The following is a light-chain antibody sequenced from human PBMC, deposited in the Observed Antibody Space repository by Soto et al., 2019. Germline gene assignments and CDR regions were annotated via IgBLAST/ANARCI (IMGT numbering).Light chain of an antibody. V-gene: IGKV3-15*01. CDR3: QQYNNWPS. CDR1: QSVSSN. CDR2: GAS. J-gene: IGKJ4*01. Sequence: EIVMTQSPATLSVSPGERATLSCRASQSVSSNLAWYQQKPGQAAMLLIYGASTRSTGIPARFSGSGSGTQFTSTSSSLQSEDFAGYYCQQYNNWPSFGGGTKVEIK.